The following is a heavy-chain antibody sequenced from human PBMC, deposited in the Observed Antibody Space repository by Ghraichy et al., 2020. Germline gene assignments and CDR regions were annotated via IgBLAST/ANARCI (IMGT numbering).Heavy chain of an antibody. V-gene: IGHV3-21*01. J-gene: IGHJ6*02. D-gene: IGHD2-15*01. Sequence: GGSLRLSCAASGFTFSSYSMNWVRQAPGKGLEWVSSISSSSSYIYYADSVKGRFTISRDNAKNSLYLQMNSLRAEDTAVYYCARDTDRGGPIYYYYGMDVWGQGTTVTVSS. CDR2: ISSSSSYI. CDR3: ARDTDRGGPIYYYYGMDV. CDR1: GFTFSSYS.